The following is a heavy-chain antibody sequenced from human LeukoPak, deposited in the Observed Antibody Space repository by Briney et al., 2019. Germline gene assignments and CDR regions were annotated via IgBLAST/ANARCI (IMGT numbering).Heavy chain of an antibody. CDR1: GGTFSSYA. V-gene: IGHV1-69*05. D-gene: IGHD5-24*01. J-gene: IGHJ3*02. Sequence: ASVKVSCKASGGTFSSYAISWVRQAPGQGLEWMGGIIPIFGTANYAQKFQGRVTITTDESTSTAYMGLSSLRSEDTAVYYCARVTQRWLQLSAFDIWGQGTMVTVSS. CDR2: IIPIFGTA. CDR3: ARVTQRWLQLSAFDI.